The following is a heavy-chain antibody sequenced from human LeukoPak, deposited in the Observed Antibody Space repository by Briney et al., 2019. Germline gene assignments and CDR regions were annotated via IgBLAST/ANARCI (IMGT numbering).Heavy chain of an antibody. CDR1: GFTFSSYW. Sequence: GGSLRLSCAASGFTFSSYWMSWVRQAPGKGQEWVANIKQDGSEKYYVDSVKGRFTISRDNAKNSLYLQMNSLRAEDTAVYYCARGDEYGDGWYFDLWGRGTLVTVSS. CDR3: ARGDEYGDGWYFDL. J-gene: IGHJ2*01. D-gene: IGHD4-17*01. V-gene: IGHV3-7*01. CDR2: IKQDGSEK.